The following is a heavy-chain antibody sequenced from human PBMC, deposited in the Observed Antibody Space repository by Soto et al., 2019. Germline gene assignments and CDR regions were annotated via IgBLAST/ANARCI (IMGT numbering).Heavy chain of an antibody. Sequence: QVQLQQWGAGLLKPSETLSLTCAVYGGSFSGYYWSWIRQPPGKGLEWSGEINHSGSTNYNPSLKSRVTISVDTSKNQYSLKLSSVTAADTAVYYCARLYYYYGMDVWGQGTTVTVSS. CDR2: INHSGST. CDR1: GGSFSGYY. CDR3: ARLYYYYGMDV. J-gene: IGHJ6*02. V-gene: IGHV4-34*01.